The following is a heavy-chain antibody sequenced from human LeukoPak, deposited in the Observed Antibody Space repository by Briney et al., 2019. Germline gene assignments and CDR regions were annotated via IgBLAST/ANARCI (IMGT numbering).Heavy chain of an antibody. CDR2: IYHSGST. CDR1: GYSIINGYY. CDR3: ARGGGTYPFDY. J-gene: IGHJ4*02. Sequence: PSETLSLTCAVSGYSIINGYYCGWIRQPPGKELEWIGSIYHSGSTYYTPSFKSRVTISIDTSKNQFSLKLTSVSAADRAEDYCARGGGTYPFDYWGQGTLVTVSS. V-gene: IGHV4-38-2*01. D-gene: IGHD3-16*01.